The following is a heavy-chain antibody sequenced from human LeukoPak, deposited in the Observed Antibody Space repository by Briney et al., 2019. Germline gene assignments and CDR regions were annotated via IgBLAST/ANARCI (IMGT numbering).Heavy chain of an antibody. J-gene: IGHJ5*02. CDR3: ARGDFWGSYPLFS. V-gene: IGHV3-53*01. CDR2: IYSGGST. D-gene: IGHD3-16*02. Sequence: GGSLRLSCAASGFTVSSNYMSWVRQAPGRGLEWVSVIYSGGSTYYADSVKGRFTISRDNSKNTLYLQMNSLRAEDTAVYFCARGDFWGSYPLFSWGRGTLVIVSS. CDR1: GFTVSSNY.